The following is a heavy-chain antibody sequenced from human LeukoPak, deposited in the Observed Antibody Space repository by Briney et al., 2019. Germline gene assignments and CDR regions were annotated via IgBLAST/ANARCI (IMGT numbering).Heavy chain of an antibody. D-gene: IGHD2-2*01. V-gene: IGHV4-34*01. CDR2: INHSGST. CDR3: ARGRRLGHCSSTSCYGRYI. CDR1: GGSFSGYY. J-gene: IGHJ4*02. Sequence: SETLSLTCAVYGGSFSGYYWSWIRQPPGKGLEWIGEINHSGSTNYNPSLKSRVTISVDTSKNQFSLKLSSVTAADTAVYYCARGRRLGHCSSTSCYGRYIWGQGTLVTVSS.